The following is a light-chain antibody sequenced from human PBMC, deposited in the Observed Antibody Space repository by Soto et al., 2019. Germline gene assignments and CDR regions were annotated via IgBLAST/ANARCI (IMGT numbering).Light chain of an antibody. CDR1: SSDVGYYNR. V-gene: IGLV2-18*02. J-gene: IGLJ1*01. CDR2: EVN. Sequence: QSVLTQPPSVSGSPGQSVTISCTGTSSDVGYYNRVSWYQQPPGTAPKLMIYEVNNRPSGVPDRFSASKSGKTASLTISGLRAEDEADYYCSSLTTSSTYVFGTGTKLTVL. CDR3: SSLTTSSTYV.